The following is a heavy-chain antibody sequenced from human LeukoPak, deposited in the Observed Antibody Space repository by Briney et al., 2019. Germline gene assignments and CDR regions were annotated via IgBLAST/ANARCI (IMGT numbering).Heavy chain of an antibody. CDR2: ISGSGGST. J-gene: IGHJ4*01. Sequence: GGSLRFYCAASGFTFSSYAMSWVRQAPGKGLEWFSAISGSGGSTYYADSVKGRFTISRDNSKNTLYLQMNSLRAEDTAVYYCANTAAIPPGWGQGTLVTVSS. D-gene: IGHD2-2*02. V-gene: IGHV3-23*01. CDR3: ANTAAIPPG. CDR1: GFTFSSYA.